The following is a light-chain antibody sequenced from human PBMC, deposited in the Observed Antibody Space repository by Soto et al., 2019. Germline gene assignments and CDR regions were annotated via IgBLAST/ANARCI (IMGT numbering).Light chain of an antibody. V-gene: IGKV3D-15*01. CDR2: DIS. J-gene: IGKJ4*01. CDR3: QQYNSWPLT. Sequence: ETVMTQSPATLSVSPGERATLSCRASQSVSSNLAWYQQKPGQPPRLLIYDISTRATGIPTRFSGSGSGTEFTITISSLQSEDFAVYYCQQYNSWPLTFGGGTKVEIK. CDR1: QSVSSN.